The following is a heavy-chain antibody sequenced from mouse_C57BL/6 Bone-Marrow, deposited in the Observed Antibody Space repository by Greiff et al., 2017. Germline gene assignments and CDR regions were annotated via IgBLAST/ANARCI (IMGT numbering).Heavy chain of an antibody. D-gene: IGHD1-2*01. Sequence: VQLQESGAELVKPGASVKISCKASGYAFSSYWMNWVKQRPGKGLEWIGQIYPGDGDTNYNGKFKGKATLTADKSSSTAYMQLSSLTSEDSAVYFCARGILRPWFAYWGQGTLVTVSA. CDR1: GYAFSSYW. CDR3: ARGILRPWFAY. CDR2: IYPGDGDT. V-gene: IGHV1-80*01. J-gene: IGHJ3*01.